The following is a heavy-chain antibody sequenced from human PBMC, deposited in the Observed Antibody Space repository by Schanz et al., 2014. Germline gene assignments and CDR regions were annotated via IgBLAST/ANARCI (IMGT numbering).Heavy chain of an antibody. CDR1: GGSISSGGYT. V-gene: IGHV4-30-4*07. CDR2: IYYSGST. Sequence: QVQLQESGPGLVKPSQTLSLTCAVSGGSISSGGYTWSWIRQPPGKGLEWIGYIYYSGSTYYNPSLKSRVTISVDTSKTHSSLMLGSVTAADTAVYYCARAAGPVDYWGQGTLVTVSS. J-gene: IGHJ4*02. CDR3: ARAAGPVDY. D-gene: IGHD6-13*01.